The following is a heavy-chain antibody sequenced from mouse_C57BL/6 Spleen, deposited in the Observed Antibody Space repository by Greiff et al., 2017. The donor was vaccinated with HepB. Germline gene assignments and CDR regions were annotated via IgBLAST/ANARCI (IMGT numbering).Heavy chain of an antibody. J-gene: IGHJ2*01. CDR3: ARGKVIYFDY. V-gene: IGHV1-69*01. CDR1: GYTFTSYW. CDR2: IDPSDSYT. Sequence: QVQLQQPGAELVMPGASVKLSCKASGYTFTSYWMHWVKQRPGQGLEWIGEIDPSDSYTNYNQKFKGKSTLTVDKSSSTAYMQLSSLTSEDSAVYYCARGKVIYFDYWGQGTTHTVSS.